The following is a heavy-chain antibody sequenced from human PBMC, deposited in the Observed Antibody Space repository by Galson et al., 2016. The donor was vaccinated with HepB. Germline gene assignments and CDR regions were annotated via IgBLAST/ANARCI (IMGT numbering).Heavy chain of an antibody. CDR1: GFTFSDNY. CDR3: ARRGRWHYGLDV. CDR2: ISTSGETI. D-gene: IGHD5-24*01. V-gene: IGHV3-11*01. Sequence: SLRLSCAASGFTFSDNYMTWIRQAPGKGLEWTSYISTSGETIYYADSVKGRFTISRDNAKSSLYLQMNGLRVEDTAVYFCARRGRWHYGLDVWGKGNPGHRLL. J-gene: IGHJ6*04.